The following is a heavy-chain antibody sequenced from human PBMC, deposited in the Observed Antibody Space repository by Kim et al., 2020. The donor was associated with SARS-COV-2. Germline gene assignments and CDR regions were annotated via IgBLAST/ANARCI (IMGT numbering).Heavy chain of an antibody. D-gene: IGHD6-6*01. Sequence: SETLSLTCAVYGGSFSGYYWSWIRQPPGKGLEWIGEINHSGSTNYNPSLKSRVTISVDTSKNQFSLKLSSVTAADTAVYYCATLPSIAARTYYYYGMDVWGQGTTVTVSS. V-gene: IGHV4-34*01. CDR2: INHSGST. J-gene: IGHJ6*02. CDR3: ATLPSIAARTYYYYGMDV. CDR1: GGSFSGYY.